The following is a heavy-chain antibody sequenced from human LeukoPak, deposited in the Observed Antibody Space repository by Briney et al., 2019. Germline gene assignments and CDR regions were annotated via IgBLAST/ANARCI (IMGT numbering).Heavy chain of an antibody. CDR2: INTYKGNT. V-gene: IGHV1-18*01. J-gene: IGHJ6*03. Sequence: ASVKLSRKASVYTFTSYGISGVPHAPGQGLEWMGWINTYKGNTNYAQKLQGRVTMTTDTSTSTVYMELRSLRFDDTAVYYCARVTALYYYMDVWGKGTTVTVSS. CDR1: VYTFTSYG. CDR3: ARVTALYYYMDV.